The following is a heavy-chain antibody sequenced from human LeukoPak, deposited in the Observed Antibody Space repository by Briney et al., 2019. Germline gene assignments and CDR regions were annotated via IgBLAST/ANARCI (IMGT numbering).Heavy chain of an antibody. CDR1: GFTFGSYS. D-gene: IGHD3-10*01. CDR3: ARLWFGESDH. V-gene: IGHV3-48*04. Sequence: GGSLRLSCAASGFTFGSYSMNWVRQAPGKGLEWVSYISSSGSTIYYADSVKGRFTISRDNAKNSLYLQMNSLRAEDTAVYYCARLWFGESDHWGQGTLVTVSS. J-gene: IGHJ4*02. CDR2: ISSSGSTI.